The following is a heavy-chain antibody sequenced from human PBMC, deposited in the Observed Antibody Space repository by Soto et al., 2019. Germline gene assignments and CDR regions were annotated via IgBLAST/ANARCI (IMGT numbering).Heavy chain of an antibody. CDR3: ARHGSY. Sequence: PSETLSLTCTVSGVSITTTSYYWGWIRQPPGKGLEWIGSVYFSGTTYYNPSLKSRVTISVDTSKNHFSLRLSSVTAADTAIYYCARHGSYWGQGTLGTVS. V-gene: IGHV4-39*02. J-gene: IGHJ4*02. CDR2: VYFSGTT. CDR1: GVSITTTSYY.